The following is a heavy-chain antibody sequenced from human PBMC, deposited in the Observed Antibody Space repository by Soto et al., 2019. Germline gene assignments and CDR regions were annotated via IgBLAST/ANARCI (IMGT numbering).Heavy chain of an antibody. D-gene: IGHD2-15*01. V-gene: IGHV5-51*01. CDR3: ARRGYCSGGSCWVTPGNWFVP. CDR1: GYSFTSYW. J-gene: IGHJ5*02. CDR2: IYPGDSDT. Sequence: GESLKLCCKGSGYSFTSYWIGWVRQMPGKGLEWMGIIYPGDSDTRYSPSFQGQVTISADKSISTAYLQWSSLKASDTAMYYCARRGYCSGGSCWVTPGNWFVPGGQGTLVTVSS.